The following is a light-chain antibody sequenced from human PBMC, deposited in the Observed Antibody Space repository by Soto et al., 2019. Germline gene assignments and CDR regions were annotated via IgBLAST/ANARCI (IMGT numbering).Light chain of an antibody. CDR3: AAWDDSLNGLNYV. CDR2: SNN. CDR1: SSQNGRIT. Sequence: SLLAPPPPASWAPRARGPLSFFWRSSQNGRITVNWYQQLPGTAPKLLIYSNNQRPSGVPDRFSGSKSGTSASLAISGLQSEDEADYYCAAWDDSLNGLNYVFGTG. V-gene: IGLV1-44*01. J-gene: IGLJ1*01.